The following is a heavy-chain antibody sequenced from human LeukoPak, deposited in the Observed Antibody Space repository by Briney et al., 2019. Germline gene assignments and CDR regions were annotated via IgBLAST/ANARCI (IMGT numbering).Heavy chain of an antibody. V-gene: IGHV1-18*01. Sequence: ASVKVSCKGSGYTFNTFGITWVRQAPGQGLEWMGWIGAYNGNTNYAQKLQGRVTMTTDTSTSTAYMELRSLRSDDTAVYYCARDYGSGSYTLDYWGQGTLVTVSS. CDR3: ARDYGSGSYTLDY. CDR1: GYTFNTFG. J-gene: IGHJ4*02. CDR2: IGAYNGNT. D-gene: IGHD3-10*01.